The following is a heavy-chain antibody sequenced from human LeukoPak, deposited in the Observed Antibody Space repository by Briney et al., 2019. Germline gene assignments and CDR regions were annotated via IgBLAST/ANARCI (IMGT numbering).Heavy chain of an antibody. J-gene: IGHJ4*02. Sequence: SETLSLTCAVYGGSFSGYHRNWIRQPPGKGLEWIGEIDHSGSTNYNPSLKSRVTISVDTSKNQFSLNLSSVTAADTAVYFCARGVRIAVAAPHLNYWGQGTLVTVSS. CDR3: ARGVRIAVAAPHLNY. V-gene: IGHV4-34*01. CDR1: GGSFSGYH. D-gene: IGHD6-19*01. CDR2: IDHSGST.